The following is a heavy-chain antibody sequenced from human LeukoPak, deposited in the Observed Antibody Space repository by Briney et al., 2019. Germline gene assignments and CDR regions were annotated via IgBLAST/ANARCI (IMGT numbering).Heavy chain of an antibody. CDR1: GGSISTYY. Sequence: SETLSLTCTVSGGSISTYYWSWIRQPPGKGLEWIGYIYYSGSTTYNPSLKSRVTMSVDTSQNQFSLNLSSVTAADTAVYYCARHAYYYYGMDVWGQGTTVTVSS. CDR2: IYYSGST. J-gene: IGHJ6*02. V-gene: IGHV4-59*08. CDR3: ARHAYYYYGMDV.